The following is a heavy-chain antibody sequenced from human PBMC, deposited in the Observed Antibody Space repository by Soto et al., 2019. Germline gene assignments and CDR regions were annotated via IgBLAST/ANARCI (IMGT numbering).Heavy chain of an antibody. CDR1: GFSFDEYA. V-gene: IGHV3-20*04. CDR2: INWNGGSK. J-gene: IGHJ4*02. D-gene: IGHD2-15*01. CDR3: ARDRDCGGGGCYHYFDS. Sequence: GGSLRLSCAASGFSFDEYALTWVRQAPGKGLEWVAGINWNGGSKGYADSVKGRFTISRDNAKSSLYLQMNNLRAEDTAVYYCARDRDCGGGGCYHYFDSWGQGTLVTVSS.